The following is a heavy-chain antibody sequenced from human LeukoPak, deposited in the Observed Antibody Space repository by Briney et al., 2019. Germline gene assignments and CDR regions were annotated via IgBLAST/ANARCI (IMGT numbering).Heavy chain of an antibody. CDR3: ASRTAMADY. CDR2: IYYSGST. D-gene: IGHD5-18*01. Sequence: SETLSLTCTVSGGSISSSSYYWGWIRQPPGKGLEWIGSIYYSGSTYYNPSLKSRVTISVDTSKNQFSLKLSSVTAADTAVYYCASRTAMADYWGQGTLVTVSS. V-gene: IGHV4-39*07. CDR1: GGSISSSSYY. J-gene: IGHJ4*02.